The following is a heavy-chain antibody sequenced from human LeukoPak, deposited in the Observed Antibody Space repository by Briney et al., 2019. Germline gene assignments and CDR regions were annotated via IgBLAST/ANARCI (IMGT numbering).Heavy chain of an antibody. V-gene: IGHV4-59*02. Sequence: SETLALTCSVSGGSVTSYYWNWVRQTPGKGLEWIGYISNSETTDYGPSFKSRVTMPLDTSKNQFSLKLSSVTAADTAVYYCARGQKYTSGYTVTELGSRYFDSWGQGTLVTVSS. D-gene: IGHD5-18*01. CDR1: GGSVTSYY. CDR3: ARGQKYTSGYTVTELGSRYFDS. CDR2: ISNSETT. J-gene: IGHJ4*02.